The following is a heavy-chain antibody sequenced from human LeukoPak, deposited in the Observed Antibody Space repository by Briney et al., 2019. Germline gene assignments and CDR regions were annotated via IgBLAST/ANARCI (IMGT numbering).Heavy chain of an antibody. Sequence: LPETLSLTCRVSTYPISTGCFWGWIRQPPGKGLEWIGSISHGGTTYYNPSLKSRVSISVDSSKNQFSLKVTSVTAADAAVYYCARHQPVTFDHGAFDIWGQGTMVTVSS. D-gene: IGHD4-17*01. CDR1: TYPISTGCF. CDR2: ISHGGTT. J-gene: IGHJ3*02. CDR3: ARHQPVTFDHGAFDI. V-gene: IGHV4-38-2*01.